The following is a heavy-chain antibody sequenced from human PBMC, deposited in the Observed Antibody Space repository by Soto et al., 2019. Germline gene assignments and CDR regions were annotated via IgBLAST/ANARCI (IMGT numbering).Heavy chain of an antibody. V-gene: IGHV5-51*01. CDR1: GYSFTSYW. D-gene: IGHD3-9*01. CDR2: IYPGDSDT. J-gene: IGHJ4*02. CDR3: ARLSHVTYYDILTGSHQDY. Sequence: PGESLKISCKGSGYSFTSYWIGWVRQMPGKGLEWMGIIYPGDSDTRYSPSFQGQVTISADKSISTAYLQWSSLKASDTAMYYCARLSHVTYYDILTGSHQDYWGQGTLVTVSS.